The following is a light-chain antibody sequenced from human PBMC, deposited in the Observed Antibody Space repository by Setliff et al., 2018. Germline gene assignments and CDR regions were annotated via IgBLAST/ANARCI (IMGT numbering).Light chain of an antibody. CDR1: ALPKQY. CDR2: KDS. J-gene: IGLJ1*01. Sequence: SYELTQPPSVSVSPGQTARITCSGDALPKQYAYWYQQKPGQAPVLVIYKDSERPSGVPDRFSGSKSGNTASLTVSGLQAEDEADYYCSSYAGSNNPYVFGTGTKVTVL. V-gene: IGLV3-25*02. CDR3: SSYAGSNNPYV.